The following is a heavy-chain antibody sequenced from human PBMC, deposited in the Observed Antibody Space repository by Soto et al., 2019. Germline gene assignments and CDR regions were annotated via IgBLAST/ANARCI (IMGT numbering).Heavy chain of an antibody. V-gene: IGHV1-2*04. CDR2: INPNSGGT. D-gene: IGHD1-1*01. CDR3: ARDATVQLERQGVDYYYY. Sequence: ASVKVSCKASGYTFTGYYMHWVRQAPGQGLEWMGWINPNSGGTNYAQKFQGWVTMTRDTSISTAYMELSRLRSDDTAVYYCARDATVQLERQGVDYYYYWGQGTLVTVSS. J-gene: IGHJ4*02. CDR1: GYTFTGYY.